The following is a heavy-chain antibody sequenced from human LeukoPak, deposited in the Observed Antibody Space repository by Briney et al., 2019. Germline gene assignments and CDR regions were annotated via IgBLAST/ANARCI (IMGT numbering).Heavy chain of an antibody. CDR2: IYYCGST. CDR3: ARDSCSSTSCYTWSFDY. CDR1: GGSLSSHY. V-gene: IGHV4-59*11. J-gene: IGHJ4*02. D-gene: IGHD2-2*02. Sequence: SETLSLTCTVSGGSLSSHYWSWIRQPPGKGLEEIGYIYYCGSTNYTPSLRRRVTISVDTSKNQFSLELSSVTAADTAVYYCARDSCSSTSCYTWSFDYWGQGTLVTVSS.